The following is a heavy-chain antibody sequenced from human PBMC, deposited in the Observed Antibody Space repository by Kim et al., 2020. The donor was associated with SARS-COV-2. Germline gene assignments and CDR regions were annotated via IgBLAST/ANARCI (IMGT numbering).Heavy chain of an antibody. CDR1: GVSVSSNSIA. J-gene: IGHJ3*02. V-gene: IGHV6-1*01. CDR2: TYYRSKWYN. Sequence: SQTLSLTCAISGVSVSSNSIAWNWIRQSPSRDLEWLGRTYYRSKWYNDYSPSVKGRITISPDTSKNHFSLQLNSVSPEDTAVYYCARGYAFDIWGPGTLV. CDR3: ARGYAFDI.